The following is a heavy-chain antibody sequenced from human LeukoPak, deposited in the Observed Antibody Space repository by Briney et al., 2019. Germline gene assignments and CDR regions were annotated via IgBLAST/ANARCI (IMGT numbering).Heavy chain of an antibody. V-gene: IGHV3-74*01. CDR2: ISPDGSAT. Sequence: GGSLRLSCVATGSTFSTYWMHWVRQVPGRGLVWVSRISPDGSATSYADSVKGRFTISRDNAKNTLSLQMNSLRAEDTAVYYCARDAHYYDSSGYREHYMDVWGKGTTVTVSS. D-gene: IGHD3-22*01. CDR3: ARDAHYYDSSGYREHYMDV. J-gene: IGHJ6*03. CDR1: GSTFSTYW.